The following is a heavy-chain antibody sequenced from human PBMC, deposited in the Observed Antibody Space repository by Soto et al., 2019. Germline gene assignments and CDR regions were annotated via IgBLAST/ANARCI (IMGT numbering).Heavy chain of an antibody. V-gene: IGHV4-30-2*01. D-gene: IGHD3-10*01. CDR2: IYHSGST. CDR1: GGSISSGGYS. Sequence: QLQLQESGSGLVKPSQTLSLTCAVSGGSISSGGYSWSWIRQPPGKGLEWIGYIYHSGSTYYNPSPQSPFNISVARSKSHFSLKLSSVTAAATAVYYLARGPPFGYWGQGTLVTVSS. J-gene: IGHJ4*02. CDR3: ARGPPFGY.